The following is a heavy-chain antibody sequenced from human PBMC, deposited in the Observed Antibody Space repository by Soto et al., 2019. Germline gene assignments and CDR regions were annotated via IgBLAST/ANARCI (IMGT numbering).Heavy chain of an antibody. CDR1: GFTFSSYA. CDR2: ISYDGSNK. V-gene: IGHV3-30-3*01. D-gene: IGHD6-19*01. J-gene: IGHJ6*02. CDR3: ARDYSSGWHYYYRMDV. Sequence: GGSLRLSCAASGFTFSSYAMHWVRQAPGKGLEWVAVISYDGSNKYYADSVKGRFTISRDNSKNTLYLQMNSLRAEDTAVYYCARDYSSGWHYYYRMDVWGQGTTVTVSS.